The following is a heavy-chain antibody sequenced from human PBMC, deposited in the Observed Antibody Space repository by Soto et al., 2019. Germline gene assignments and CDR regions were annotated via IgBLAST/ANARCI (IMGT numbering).Heavy chain of an antibody. CDR1: GFSFEDYT. Sequence: GGFLRLSCAASGFSFEDYTMHWVRQGPGKGPEWISLISWDGGITDYSDSVKGRFISSRDNSKNSLFLEMNSLTSEDAAMYFCARDSYDILTGQKRYFDFWGQGTLVTVSS. V-gene: IGHV3-43*01. CDR2: ISWDGGIT. D-gene: IGHD3-9*01. J-gene: IGHJ4*02. CDR3: ARDSYDILTGQKRYFDF.